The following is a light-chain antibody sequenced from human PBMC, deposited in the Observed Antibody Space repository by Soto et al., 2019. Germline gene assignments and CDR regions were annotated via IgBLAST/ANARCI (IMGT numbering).Light chain of an antibody. J-gene: IGKJ5*01. CDR2: DAS. V-gene: IGKV3-11*01. CDR1: QSVSSY. CDR3: HQRSHWAIT. Sequence: EIVLTQSPATLSLSPGERATLSCRASQSVSSYLAWYQQKPGQAPRLLIYDASNRATGIPARFSGSGSGTDFTLTISSPEPEDFAVYYYHQRSHWAITFGQGTRLEIK.